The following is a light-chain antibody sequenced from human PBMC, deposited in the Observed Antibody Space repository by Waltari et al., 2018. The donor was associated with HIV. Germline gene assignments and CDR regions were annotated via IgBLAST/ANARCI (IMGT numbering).Light chain of an antibody. J-gene: IGLJ2*01. V-gene: IGLV3-25*03. CDR3: QSADTSGKYVV. CDR2: NDT. CDR1: ALTEQH. Sequence: SYDLTQSSSVSVSPGQTATITCYGDALTEQHDYRYHQRPGQAPLLVIFNDTKRPSGVPERFSGSSSGTTVTLKISGVEAEDEGDYYCQSADTSGKYVVFGGGTKVTVL.